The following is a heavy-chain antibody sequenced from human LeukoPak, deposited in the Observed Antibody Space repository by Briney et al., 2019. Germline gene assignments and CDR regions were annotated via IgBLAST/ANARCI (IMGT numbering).Heavy chain of an antibody. CDR2: ISGAGGST. CDR1: GFTFSSYA. D-gene: IGHD2-15*01. V-gene: IGHV3-23*01. Sequence: GGSLRLSCAASGFTFSSYAMRWVRQAPGKGLERVSTISGAGGSTYYADSVKGRFTISRDNSQNTLYLQMNSLRAEDTAVYYCARAGYCSGGSCYDMDVWGQGTTVTVSS. J-gene: IGHJ6*02. CDR3: ARAGYCSGGSCYDMDV.